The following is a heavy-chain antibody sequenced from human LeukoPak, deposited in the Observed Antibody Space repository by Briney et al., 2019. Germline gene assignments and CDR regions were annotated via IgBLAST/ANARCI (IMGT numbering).Heavy chain of an antibody. CDR2: ISYDGSNK. V-gene: IGHV3-30*18. J-gene: IGHJ4*02. CDR1: GFTFSSYG. CDR3: AKDLGAVVPAAMGLDY. Sequence: GRSLRLSCAASGFTFSSYGMHWVRQAPGKGLEWVAVISYDGSNKYYADSVKGRFTISRDNSKNTLYLQMNSLRAEDTAVYYCAKDLGAVVPAAMGLDYWGQGTLSPSPQ. D-gene: IGHD2-2*01.